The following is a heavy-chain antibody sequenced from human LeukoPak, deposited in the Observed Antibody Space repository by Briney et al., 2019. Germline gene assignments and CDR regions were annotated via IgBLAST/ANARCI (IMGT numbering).Heavy chain of an antibody. Sequence: GGSLRLSCAASGFTFSSYWMSWVRQAPGKGLEWVANIKQDRSEKYYVDSVKGRFTISRDNAKNSLYLQMNSLRAEDTAVYYCARAFGSSGKNWFDPWGQGTLVTVSS. CDR2: IKQDRSEK. V-gene: IGHV3-7*01. D-gene: IGHD3-22*01. J-gene: IGHJ5*02. CDR3: ARAFGSSGKNWFDP. CDR1: GFTFSSYW.